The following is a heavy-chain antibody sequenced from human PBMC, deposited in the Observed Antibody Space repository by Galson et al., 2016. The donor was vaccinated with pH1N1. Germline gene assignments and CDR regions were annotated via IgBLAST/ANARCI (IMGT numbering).Heavy chain of an antibody. CDR2: IDPSNGGT. D-gene: IGHD1-26*01. CDR3: TRDLGRRREF. V-gene: IGHV1-46*01. J-gene: IGHJ4*02. CDR1: GYTFTTSY. Sequence: QSGAEVKKPGSSVKVSCKASGYTFTTSYIHWVRQAPGEGLEWMGVIDPSNGGTTYAQKFQARVTMTRDTSTSTVYLDLSRLKSDDTSVFYCTRDLGRRREFWGQGTLVTVSS.